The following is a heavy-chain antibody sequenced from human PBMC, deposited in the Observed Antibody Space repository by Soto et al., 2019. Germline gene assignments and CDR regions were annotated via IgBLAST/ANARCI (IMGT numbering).Heavy chain of an antibody. V-gene: IGHV3-53*01. Sequence: EVQLVESGGGLIQPGGSLRLSCAASGFTVSDNYMTWVRQAPGKGLEWVSLIYSDVYSAGTTYYADSVKGRFTIFRDNSKNPLFLQMDSLRAEDTAVYFCARELAEVINSNADYYGLDVWGQGTTVTVSS. J-gene: IGHJ6*02. CDR1: GFTVSDNY. D-gene: IGHD2-21*01. CDR3: ARELAEVINSNADYYGLDV. CDR2: IYSDVYSAGTT.